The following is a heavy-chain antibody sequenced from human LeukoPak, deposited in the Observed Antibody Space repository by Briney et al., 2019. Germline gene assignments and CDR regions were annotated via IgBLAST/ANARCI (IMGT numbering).Heavy chain of an antibody. Sequence: PLETLSLTCTVSGGSVSTNTCYWVWIRQPPGKGLEWIGSILFSGNTYYNPSLMRRVTISVDTSKNQFSLKLSSVAAADTAVYYCARFWGVKDYFDYWGQGTLVTVSS. J-gene: IGHJ4*02. CDR3: ARFWGVKDYFDY. D-gene: IGHD7-27*01. CDR1: GGSVSTNTCY. V-gene: IGHV4-39*01. CDR2: ILFSGNT.